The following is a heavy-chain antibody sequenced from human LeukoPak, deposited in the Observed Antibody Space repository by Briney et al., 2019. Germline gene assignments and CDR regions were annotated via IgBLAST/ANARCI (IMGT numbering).Heavy chain of an antibody. CDR1: GFTFSSYA. Sequence: AGGSLRLSCAASGFTFSSYAMHWVRQAPGKGLEWVAVISYDGSNKYYADSVKGRFTISRDNAKNSLYLQMNSLRAEDTAVYYCARDLAALIAAALGPWGQGTLVTVSS. J-gene: IGHJ5*02. CDR3: ARDLAALIAAALGP. D-gene: IGHD6-13*01. V-gene: IGHV3-30-3*01. CDR2: ISYDGSNK.